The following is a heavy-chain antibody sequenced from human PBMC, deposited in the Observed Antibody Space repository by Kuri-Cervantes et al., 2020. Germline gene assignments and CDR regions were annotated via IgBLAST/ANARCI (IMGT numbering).Heavy chain of an antibody. Sequence: LSLTCAASGFTFSSYAMHWVRQAPGKGLEWVAVISYDGSNKYYADSVKGRFTISRDNSKNTLYLQMNSLRAEDTAVYYCARDWGSVVVTANAFDIWGQGTMVTVSS. CDR2: ISYDGSNK. J-gene: IGHJ3*02. CDR3: ARDWGSVVVTANAFDI. CDR1: GFTFSSYA. V-gene: IGHV3-30-3*01. D-gene: IGHD2-21*02.